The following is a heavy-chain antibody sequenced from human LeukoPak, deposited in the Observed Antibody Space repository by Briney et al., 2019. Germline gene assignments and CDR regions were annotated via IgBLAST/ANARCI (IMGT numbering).Heavy chain of an antibody. Sequence: PSGTLSLTCGVSGGSITTTNYWRWVRQPPAKGLEWIGSIYYSGSTYYNPSLKSRVTISVDTSKNQFSLKLSSVTAADTAVYYCATCSGCFDYWGQGTLVTVSS. V-gene: IGHV4-39*01. CDR1: GGSITTTNY. D-gene: IGHD6-19*01. J-gene: IGHJ4*02. CDR2: IYYSGST. CDR3: ATCSGCFDY.